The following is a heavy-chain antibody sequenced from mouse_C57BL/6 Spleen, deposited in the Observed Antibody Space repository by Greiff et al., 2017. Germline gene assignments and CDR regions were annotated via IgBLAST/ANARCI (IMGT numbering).Heavy chain of an antibody. J-gene: IGHJ2*01. D-gene: IGHD1-1*02. CDR1: GYTFTEYT. CDR2: FYPGSGSR. V-gene: IGHV1-62-2*01. CDR3: ARHEGGGGYFDY. Sequence: QVQLKESGAELVKPGASVKLSCKASGYTFTEYTIHWVKQRSGQGLEWIGWFYPGSGSRKYNEKFKDKATLTADKTSSTVDMELSGLTSEDSAVYFCARHEGGGGYFDYWGQGTTLTVSS.